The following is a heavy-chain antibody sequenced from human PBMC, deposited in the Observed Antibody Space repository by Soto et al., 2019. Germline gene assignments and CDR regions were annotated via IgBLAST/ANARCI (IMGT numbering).Heavy chain of an antibody. CDR3: AKDRGYEILDS. J-gene: IGHJ4*02. V-gene: IGHV3-30*18. CDR2: ISHDGINK. CDR1: GFTFTNYG. Sequence: GGSLRLSCAASGFTFTNYGLHWVRQAPGKGLEWVAVISHDGINKYYEDSVKGRFTISRDTSKNTLYLQMNSLRPEDTAVYFCAKDRGYEILDSWGQRTQVTVSS. D-gene: IGHD5-12*01.